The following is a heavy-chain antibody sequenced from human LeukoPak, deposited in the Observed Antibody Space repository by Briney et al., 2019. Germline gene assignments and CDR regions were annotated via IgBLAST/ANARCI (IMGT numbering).Heavy chain of an antibody. D-gene: IGHD3-10*01. CDR3: ARGSYYGSGRSPHDGYYGMDV. V-gene: IGHV1-18*01. CDR2: ISTYNGNT. CDR1: GYTFTSYG. Sequence: GASVKVSCKASGYTFTSYGISWVRQAPGQGLEWMGWISTYNGNTNYAQKLQGRVTMTTDTSTSTAYMELRSLRSDDTAVYYCARGSYYGSGRSPHDGYYGMDVWGQGTTVTVS. J-gene: IGHJ6*02.